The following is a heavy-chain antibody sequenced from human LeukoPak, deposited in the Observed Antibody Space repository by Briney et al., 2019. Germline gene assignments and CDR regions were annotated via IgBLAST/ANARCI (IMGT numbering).Heavy chain of an antibody. Sequence: SETLSLTCTVSGGSVCSYYWSWVRQPPGKGLEWIGYIHSSGSPNYNPSLKSRVTISVDTSKNHFSLNLSSVTAADTAVYYCARGGSPFCISPSCQGAFDSWGQGTLVTVSS. CDR2: IHSSGSP. CDR1: GGSVCSYY. D-gene: IGHD2-2*01. J-gene: IGHJ4*02. CDR3: ARGGSPFCISPSCQGAFDS. V-gene: IGHV4-59*02.